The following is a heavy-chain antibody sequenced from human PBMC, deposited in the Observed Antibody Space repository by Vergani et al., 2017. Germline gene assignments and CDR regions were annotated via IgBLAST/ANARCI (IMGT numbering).Heavy chain of an antibody. CDR2: IYTSEST. V-gene: IGHV4-61*02. CDR1: GGSITTATFS. Sequence: QVQLQESGPGLVKPSQTLALTCSMSGGSITTATFSWTWIRQPAGKGLEWIGRIYTSESTNYNPSLKSRVTMSVDTSKNQFSLKLSSVTAADTAVYYCARDYSSSVGFLAYWGQGTLVTVSS. D-gene: IGHD6-6*01. J-gene: IGHJ4*02. CDR3: ARDYSSSVGFLAY.